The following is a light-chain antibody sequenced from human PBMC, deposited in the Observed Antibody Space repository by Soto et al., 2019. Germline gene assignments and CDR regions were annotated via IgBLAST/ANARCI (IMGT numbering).Light chain of an antibody. V-gene: IGKV3-11*01. CDR2: DVS. CDR1: QSVSSY. J-gene: IGKJ5*01. CDR3: QQRSNWPIT. Sequence: EIVMTQSPGTRSASPGERATLSCRASQSVSSYLAWYQQKPGQAPRLLIYDVSTRATGIPARFSGSGSRTDFILTISSLEPEDFAVYYCQQRSNWPITFGQGTRLEIK.